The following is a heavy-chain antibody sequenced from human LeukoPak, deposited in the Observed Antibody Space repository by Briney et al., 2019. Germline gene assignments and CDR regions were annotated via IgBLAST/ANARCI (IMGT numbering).Heavy chain of an antibody. CDR2: ISVRRHNI. V-gene: IGHV3-21*01. Sequence: GGSLTLSCVPSGYTLSSSSINWVRHAPGEGREWVSSISVRRHNIYYADSVGGRFSISRDDARASLYLQMNSLRVEDTAVYDCVRVRRNSDTSGFYYYYDFWGQGTLVTVSS. CDR1: GYTLSSSS. J-gene: IGHJ4*02. CDR3: VRVRRNSDTSGFYYYYDF. D-gene: IGHD3-22*01.